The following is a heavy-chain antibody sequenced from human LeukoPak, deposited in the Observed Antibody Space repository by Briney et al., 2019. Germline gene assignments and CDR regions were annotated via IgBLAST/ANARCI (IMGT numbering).Heavy chain of an antibody. J-gene: IGHJ4*02. V-gene: IGHV3-53*01. CDR1: GFTASSNY. D-gene: IGHD6-13*01. Sequence: RSGGSLRLSCAASGFTASSNYMSWVRQAPGKGLEWVSVIYSGGSTYYADSVKGRFTISRDNSKNTLYLQMNSLRAEDTAVYYCARNGYSSSWYRNWGQGTLVTVSS. CDR3: ARNGYSSSWYRN. CDR2: IYSGGST.